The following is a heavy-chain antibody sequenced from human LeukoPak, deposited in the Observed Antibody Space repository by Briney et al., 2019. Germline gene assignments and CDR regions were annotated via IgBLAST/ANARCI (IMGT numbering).Heavy chain of an antibody. CDR3: ARVSDYGDYVTNFDY. D-gene: IGHD4-17*01. Sequence: SGTLSLTCTVSSYSMSSSDYWGWIRQPPGKGLEWIGYIYYSGSTNYNPSLKSRVTISVDTSKNQFSLKLSSVTAADTAVYYCARVSDYGDYVTNFDYWGQGTLVTVSS. CDR2: IYYSGST. CDR1: SYSMSSSDY. J-gene: IGHJ4*02. V-gene: IGHV4-59*01.